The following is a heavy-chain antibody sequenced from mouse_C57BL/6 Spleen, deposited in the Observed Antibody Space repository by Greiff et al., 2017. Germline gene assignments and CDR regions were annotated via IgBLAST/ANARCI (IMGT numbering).Heavy chain of an antibody. CDR2: IWSGGST. D-gene: IGHD2-2*01. CDR1: GFSLTSYG. Sequence: QVQLKESGPGLVQPSQSLSITCTVSGFSLTSYGVHWVRQSPGKGLEWLGVIWSGGSTDYNAAFISRLSISKDNSKSQVFFKMNRLQADDTAIYYCARAVTTMSASLPYYYAMDYWGQGTSVTVSS. V-gene: IGHV2-2*01. CDR3: ARAVTTMSASLPYYYAMDY. J-gene: IGHJ4*01.